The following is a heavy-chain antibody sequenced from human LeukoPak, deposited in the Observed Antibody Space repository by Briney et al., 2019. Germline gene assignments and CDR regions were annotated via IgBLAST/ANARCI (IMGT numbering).Heavy chain of an antibody. D-gene: IGHD1-26*01. V-gene: IGHV4-59*12. CDR1: GGSISRYY. CDR3: ARAAGRDTTSGLDFDY. J-gene: IGHJ4*02. CDR2: IYYSGST. Sequence: SETLSLTCTVSGGSISRYYWSWIRQPPGKGLEWIGSIYYSGSTYYNPSLKSRVTISVDTSKNQFSLKLSSVTAADTAVYYCARAAGRDTTSGLDFDYWGQGILVTVSS.